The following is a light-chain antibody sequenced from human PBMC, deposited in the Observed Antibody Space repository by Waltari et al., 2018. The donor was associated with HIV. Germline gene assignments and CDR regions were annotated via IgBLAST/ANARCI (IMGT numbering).Light chain of an antibody. Sequence: SYELPQPPSVSVSPGQTARNTCSGVWPYKYSFWYQQKSGQAPVVVIYEAYKRPSGIPERFSGSRSGAMAILTISGAQVEDEGDYYCYSTDSSGRGVFGGGTKLTVL. CDR1: WPYKY. CDR2: EAY. CDR3: YSTDSSGRGV. V-gene: IGLV3-10*01. J-gene: IGLJ3*02.